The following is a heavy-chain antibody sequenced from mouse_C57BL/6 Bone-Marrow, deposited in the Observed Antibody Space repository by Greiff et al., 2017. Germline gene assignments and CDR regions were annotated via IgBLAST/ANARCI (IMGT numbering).Heavy chain of an antibody. D-gene: IGHD2-5*01. CDR2: IYPGSGST. CDR3: TRGGIDSNYWYFDV. Sequence: QVQLQQPGAELVKPGASVKMSCKASGYTFTSYWITWVKQRPGQGLEWIGDIYPGSGSTNYNEKFKSKATLTVDTSSSTAYMQLSSLTSEDSAVCCCTRGGIDSNYWYFDVWGTGTTVTVSS. J-gene: IGHJ1*03. CDR1: GYTFTSYW. V-gene: IGHV1-55*01.